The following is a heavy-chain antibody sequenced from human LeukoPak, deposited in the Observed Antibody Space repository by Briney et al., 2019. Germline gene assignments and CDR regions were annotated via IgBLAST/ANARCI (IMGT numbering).Heavy chain of an antibody. J-gene: IGHJ3*02. D-gene: IGHD4-17*01. CDR3: ATFDYGDYPMAFDI. Sequence: GASVKVSCKVSGYTLTELSMHWVRQAPGKRLEWMGGFDPEDGETIYAQKFQGRVTMTEDTSTDTAYMELSSLRSEDTAVYYCATFDYGDYPMAFDIWGQGTMVTVSS. CDR2: FDPEDGET. CDR1: GYTLTELS. V-gene: IGHV1-24*01.